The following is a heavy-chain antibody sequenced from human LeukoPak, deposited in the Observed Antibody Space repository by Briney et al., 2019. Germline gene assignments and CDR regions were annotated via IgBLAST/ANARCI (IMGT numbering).Heavy chain of an antibody. CDR3: ARGPRDYYDSSGYYPLDY. J-gene: IGHJ4*02. V-gene: IGHV4-39*01. CDR1: GGSISSSSYY. CDR2: IYYSGST. D-gene: IGHD3-22*01. Sequence: SETLSLTCTVSGGSISSSSYYGGWIRQPPGKGLEWIGSIYYSGSTYYNPSLKSRVTMSVDTSKNQFSLKLSSVTAADTAVYYCARGPRDYYDSSGYYPLDYWGQGTLVTVSS.